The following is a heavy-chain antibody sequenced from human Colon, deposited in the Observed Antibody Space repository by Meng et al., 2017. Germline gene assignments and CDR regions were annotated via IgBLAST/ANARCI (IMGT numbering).Heavy chain of an antibody. V-gene: IGHV4-31*03. CDR3: ARDPLAVGPTDRGLDS. J-gene: IGHJ4*02. D-gene: IGHD1-26*01. CDR2: IYSGGIS. Sequence: QVQLQESGPRLVKPSQTLSLTCTVSGDSVSSNSYYWTWIRQHPGTGLEWIGYIYSGGISHYNPSPKSRITMSIDTSKNQFSLQLTSVTAADTAIYYCARDPLAVGPTDRGLDSWGQGTLVTVSS. CDR1: GDSVSSNSYY.